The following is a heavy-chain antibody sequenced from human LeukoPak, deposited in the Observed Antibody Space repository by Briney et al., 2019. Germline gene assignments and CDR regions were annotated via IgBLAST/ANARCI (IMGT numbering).Heavy chain of an antibody. CDR3: ARRYCSSSSCLLDY. CDR1: GFPFSSYE. CDR2: INTGGSTI. J-gene: IGHJ4*02. Sequence: HAGGSLRLPCTASGFPFSSYEMNWVRQAPGKGLEWLSYINTGGSTIFYTDSLKGRFTISRDNAKKLLYLQMNSLSSEDTAIYYCARRYCSSSSCLLDYWGQGTLVTVSS. V-gene: IGHV3-48*03. D-gene: IGHD2-2*01.